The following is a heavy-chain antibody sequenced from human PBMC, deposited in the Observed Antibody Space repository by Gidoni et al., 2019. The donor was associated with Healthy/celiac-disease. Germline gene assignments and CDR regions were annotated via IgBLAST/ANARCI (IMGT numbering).Heavy chain of an antibody. CDR2: ISYDGSNK. V-gene: IGHV3-30-3*01. CDR1: GVPFSSYA. CDR3: ARGGMTTVTVYYYYGMDV. J-gene: IGHJ6*02. Sequence: QVQLVESGGGVVQPGRSLSLSWSASGVPFSSYAMHWVRQAPGKGLEWVAVISYDGSNKYYADSVKGRFTISRDNSKNTLYLQMNSLRAEDTAVYYCARGGMTTVTVYYYYGMDVWGQGTTVTVSS. D-gene: IGHD4-17*01.